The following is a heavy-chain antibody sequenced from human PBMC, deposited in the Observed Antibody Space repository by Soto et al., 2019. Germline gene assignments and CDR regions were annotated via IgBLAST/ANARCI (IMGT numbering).Heavy chain of an antibody. CDR1: GGSISGGGYY. CDR3: ARVFTPNIAAAGTFDY. V-gene: IGHV4-31*03. D-gene: IGHD6-13*01. CDR2: TYHSGAT. Sequence: SETLSLTCTVSGGSISGGGYYWIWIRQRPGKGLEWIGYTYHSGATYYNPSPKSRVTISVDKSKNQFSLKLSSVTAADTAVYYCARVFTPNIAAAGTFDYWGQGTLVTVSS. J-gene: IGHJ4*02.